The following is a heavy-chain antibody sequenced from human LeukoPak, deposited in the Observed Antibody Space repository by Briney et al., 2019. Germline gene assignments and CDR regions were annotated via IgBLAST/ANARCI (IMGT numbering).Heavy chain of an antibody. D-gene: IGHD2-2*01. Sequence: SETLSLTCAVYGGSFSGYYWSWIRQPPGKGLEWIGEINHSGSTNYNPSLKSRVTISVDTSKNQFSLKLSSVTAADTAVYYCARGYRTQYYFGYWGQGTLVTVSS. CDR1: GGSFSGYY. CDR2: INHSGST. J-gene: IGHJ4*02. CDR3: ARGYRTQYYFGY. V-gene: IGHV4-34*01.